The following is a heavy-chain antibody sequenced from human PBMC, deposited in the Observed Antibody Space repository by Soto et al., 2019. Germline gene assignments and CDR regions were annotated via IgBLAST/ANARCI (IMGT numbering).Heavy chain of an antibody. CDR2: IYYSGST. CDR1: GGSISSGGYY. Sequence: PSETLSLTCTVSGGSISSGGYYWSWIRQHPGKGLEWIGYIYYSGSTYYNPSLKSRVTISVDTSKNQFSLKLRSVTAADTAVYYCARLLWFGELLGYFDYWGQGTLVTVSS. J-gene: IGHJ4*02. V-gene: IGHV4-31*03. CDR3: ARLLWFGELLGYFDY. D-gene: IGHD3-10*01.